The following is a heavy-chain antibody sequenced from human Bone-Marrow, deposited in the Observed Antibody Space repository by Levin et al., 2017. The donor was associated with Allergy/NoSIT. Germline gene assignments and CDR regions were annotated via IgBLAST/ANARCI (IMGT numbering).Heavy chain of an antibody. Sequence: TGGSLRLSCSASGFNFDDFAMSWVRQAPGKGLEWLGFIRKKAFGATTEYAASVKDRFTFSRDDSISVAYLHMSSLKTEDPAIYYCTRLDSSGFLNDYWGQGTLVTVSS. CDR1: GFNFDDFA. D-gene: IGHD3-22*01. CDR2: IRKKAFGATT. CDR3: TRLDSSGFLNDY. V-gene: IGHV3-49*04. J-gene: IGHJ4*02.